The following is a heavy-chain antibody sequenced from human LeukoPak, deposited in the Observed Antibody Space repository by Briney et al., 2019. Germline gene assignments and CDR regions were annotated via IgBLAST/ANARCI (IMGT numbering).Heavy chain of an antibody. J-gene: IGHJ4*02. CDR3: ARGTHGEATGQFDY. V-gene: IGHV1-69*06. D-gene: IGHD1-26*01. Sequence: VASVKVSCKASGGTFSSYAISWVRQAPGQGLEWMGGIIPIFGTANYAQKSQGRVTITADKSTSTAYMELSSLRSEDTAVYYCARGTHGEATGQFDYWGQGTLVTVSS. CDR1: GGTFSSYA. CDR2: IIPIFGTA.